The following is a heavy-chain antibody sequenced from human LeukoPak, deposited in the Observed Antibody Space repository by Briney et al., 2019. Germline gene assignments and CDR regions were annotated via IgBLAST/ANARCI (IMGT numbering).Heavy chain of an antibody. J-gene: IGHJ4*02. CDR2: ISSSSSTI. V-gene: IGHV3-48*01. CDR3: AKDQTGVAYYFDY. D-gene: IGHD5-12*01. Sequence: GGSLRLSCAASGFTFSSYSMNWVRQAPGKGLEWVSYISSSSSTIYYADSVKGRFTISRDNSKNTLYLQMNSLRAEDTAVYYCAKDQTGVAYYFDYWGQGTLVTVSS. CDR1: GFTFSSYS.